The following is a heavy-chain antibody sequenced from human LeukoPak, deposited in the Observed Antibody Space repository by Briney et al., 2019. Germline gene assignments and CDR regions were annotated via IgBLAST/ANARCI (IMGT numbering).Heavy chain of an antibody. CDR1: GYSISSGYY. CDR2: IYHSGST. J-gene: IGHJ5*02. CDR3: ARVGGEMATIRNWFDP. Sequence: SETLSLTCTVSGYSISSGYYWGWIRQPPGKGLEWIGSIYHSGSTYYNPSLKSRVTISVDTSKNQFSLKLSSVTAADTAVCYCARVGGEMATIRNWFDPWGQGTLVTVSS. D-gene: IGHD5-24*01. V-gene: IGHV4-38-2*02.